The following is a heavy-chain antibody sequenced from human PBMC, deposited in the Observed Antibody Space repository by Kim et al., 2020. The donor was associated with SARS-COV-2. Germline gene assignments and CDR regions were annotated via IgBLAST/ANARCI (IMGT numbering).Heavy chain of an antibody. CDR1: GFTFSSYD. J-gene: IGHJ4*02. CDR3: ARGLYTYDVWSGYGY. D-gene: IGHD3-3*01. Sequence: GGSLRLSCAASGFTFSSYDMHWVRQATGKGLEWVSAIGTAGDTYYPGSVKGRFTISRENAKNSLYLQMNSLRAADTAVYYCARGLYTYDVWSGYGYWGQGTPVTVSS. CDR2: IGTAGDT. V-gene: IGHV3-13*01.